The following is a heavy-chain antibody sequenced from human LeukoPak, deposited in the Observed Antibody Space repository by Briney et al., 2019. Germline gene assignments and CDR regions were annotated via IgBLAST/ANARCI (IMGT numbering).Heavy chain of an antibody. V-gene: IGHV3-7*01. J-gene: IGHJ4*02. Sequence: RRSLSLSRAASVFTLSIYWMSWGRQAPGKGLEWGADINQDGSEKNYVDSVRGRFTISRDTAKNSVYLQMNSLRGEDTAVYYCARVGWFGELTRHPGGDSWGQGTLVTVSS. CDR3: ARVGWFGELTRHPGGDS. D-gene: IGHD3-10*01. CDR2: INQDGSEK. CDR1: VFTLSIYW.